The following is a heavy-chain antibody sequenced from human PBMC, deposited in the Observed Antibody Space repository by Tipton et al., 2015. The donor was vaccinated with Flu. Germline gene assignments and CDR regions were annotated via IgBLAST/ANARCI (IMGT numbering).Heavy chain of an antibody. CDR3: ARHSIYDFWSGYPLNWFDP. V-gene: IGHV4-4*07. Sequence: TLSLTCTVSGGSISSYYWSWIRQPAGKGLEWIGRIYTSGSTNYNPSLKSRVTMSVDTSKNQFSLKLSSVTAADTAVYYCARHSIYDFWSGYPLNWFDPWGQGTLVTVSS. D-gene: IGHD3-3*01. J-gene: IGHJ5*02. CDR1: GGSISSYY. CDR2: IYTSGST.